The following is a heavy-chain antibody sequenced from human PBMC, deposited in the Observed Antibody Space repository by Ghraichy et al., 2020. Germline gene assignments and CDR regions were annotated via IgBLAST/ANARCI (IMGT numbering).Heavy chain of an antibody. CDR3: AIISREGGPDSLPYTAAIQGQIMGY. V-gene: IGHV3-53*01. D-gene: IGHD2-21*02. CDR1: GFTVSSNY. J-gene: IGHJ4*02. CDR2: IYSGGGT. Sequence: GGSLRLSCAASGFTVSSNYMSWVRQAPGKGLEWVSVIYSGGGTYYADSVKGRFTISRDNSKNTLYLQMNSLRAEDTAVYYCAIISREGGPDSLPYTAAIQGQIMGYWGQGTLVTVSS.